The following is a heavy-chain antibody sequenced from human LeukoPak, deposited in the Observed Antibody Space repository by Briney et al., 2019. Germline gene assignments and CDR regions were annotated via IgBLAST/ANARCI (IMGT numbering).Heavy chain of an antibody. D-gene: IGHD2-2*01. Sequence: GGSLRLSCAASGFTFSNYGMHWVRQAPGKGLEWVAVISYDGNSKCYVDSVKGRFTISRDNSKNTLYLQMNSLRAEDTAVYYCAKGYCSSTSCYPEAPSDYWGQGTLVTDSS. CDR2: ISYDGNSK. CDR3: AKGYCSSTSCYPEAPSDY. CDR1: GFTFSNYG. V-gene: IGHV3-30*18. J-gene: IGHJ4*02.